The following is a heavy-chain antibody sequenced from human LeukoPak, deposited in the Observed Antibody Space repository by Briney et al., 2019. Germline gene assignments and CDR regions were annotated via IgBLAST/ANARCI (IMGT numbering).Heavy chain of an antibody. V-gene: IGHV1-46*01. J-gene: IGHJ5*02. Sequence: ASVKVSCKASGYTFTSYYMHWVRQAPGQGLEWMGIINPSGGSTSYAQKFQGRVTMTRGMSTSTVYMELSSLRSEDTAVYYCARGLHSSQIVVVWKFDPWGQGTLVTVSS. CDR2: INPSGGST. D-gene: IGHD3-22*01. CDR3: ARGLHSSQIVVVWKFDP. CDR1: GYTFTSYY.